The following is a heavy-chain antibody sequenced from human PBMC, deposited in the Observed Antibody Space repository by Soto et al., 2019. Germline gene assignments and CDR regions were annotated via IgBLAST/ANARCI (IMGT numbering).Heavy chain of an antibody. V-gene: IGHV1-18*01. CDR1: GYTFTSYG. D-gene: IGHD3-3*01. CDR2: ISAYNGNT. Sequence: ASVKVSCKASGYTFTSYGISWVRQAHRQGLEWMGWISAYNGNTNYAQKLQGRVTMTTDTSTSTAYMELRSLRSDDTAVYYCARFPYNFWSGSYYMDVWGKGTTVTVSS. J-gene: IGHJ6*03. CDR3: ARFPYNFWSGSYYMDV.